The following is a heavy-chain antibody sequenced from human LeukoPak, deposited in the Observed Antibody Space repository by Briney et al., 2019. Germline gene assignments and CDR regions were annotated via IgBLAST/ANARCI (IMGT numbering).Heavy chain of an antibody. Sequence: GGSLRLSCAASGLTLSNAWMSWVRQAPGKGLEWVARIKSETDGGTTDYTAPVKGRFTISRDDSKNMLYLQMNSLETEDTAVYFCTTLRQIWGQGTLVTVSS. CDR3: TTLRQI. CDR1: GLTLSNAW. J-gene: IGHJ4*02. V-gene: IGHV3-15*01. CDR2: IKSETDGGTT.